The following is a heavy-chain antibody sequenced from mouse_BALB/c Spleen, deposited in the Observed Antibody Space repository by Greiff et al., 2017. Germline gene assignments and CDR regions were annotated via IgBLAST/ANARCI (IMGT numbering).Heavy chain of an antibody. CDR3: ATMITTAWFAY. Sequence: LQESGPELMKPGASVKISCKASGYSFTSYYMHWVKQSHGKSLEWIGYIDPFNGGTSYNQKFKGKATLTVDKSSSTAYMHLSSLTSEDSAVYYCATMITTAWFAYWGQGTLVTVSA. D-gene: IGHD2-4*01. CDR2: IDPFNGGT. V-gene: IGHV1S135*01. CDR1: GYSFTSYY. J-gene: IGHJ3*01.